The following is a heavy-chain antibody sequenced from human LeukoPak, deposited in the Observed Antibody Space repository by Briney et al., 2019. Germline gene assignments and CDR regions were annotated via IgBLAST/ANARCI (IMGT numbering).Heavy chain of an antibody. CDR3: ARGRANWGQYYFDY. Sequence: SETLSLTCAVYGGSFTAYYWSWIRQPPGKGLEWIGEIYYSGSTNYNPSLKSRVTMSVDTSKNQFSLKLTSVTAADTAVYYCARGRANWGQYYFDYWGQGTLVTVSS. V-gene: IGHV4-34*01. CDR1: GGSFTAYY. J-gene: IGHJ4*02. D-gene: IGHD7-27*01. CDR2: IYYSGST.